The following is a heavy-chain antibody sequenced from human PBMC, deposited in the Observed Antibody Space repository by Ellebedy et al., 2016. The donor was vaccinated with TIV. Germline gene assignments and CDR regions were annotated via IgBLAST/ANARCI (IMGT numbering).Heavy chain of an antibody. J-gene: IGHJ4*02. Sequence: GESLKISXAASGFTLGNYALHWVRQAPGEGLELLALISFDGSVRYYADSVKGRFTISRDNSKNTLYLQMNSLGDEDTAVYFCARGETYYSGTSDYGFEYWGQGTLVTVSS. CDR3: ARGETYYSGTSDYGFEY. CDR1: GFTLGNYA. V-gene: IGHV3-30*04. D-gene: IGHD2-8*02. CDR2: ISFDGSVR.